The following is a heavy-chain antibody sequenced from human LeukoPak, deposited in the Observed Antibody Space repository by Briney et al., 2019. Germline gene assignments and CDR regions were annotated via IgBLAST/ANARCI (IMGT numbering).Heavy chain of an antibody. CDR1: GYTFTSYY. CDR2: INPSGGST. D-gene: IGHD3-16*02. Sequence: ASVKVSCKASGYTFTSYYMHWVRQAPGQGLEWMGIINPSGGSTSYAQKFQGRVTMTRDTSTSTVYMELSSLRSEDTAVYYCARDYVENDYVWGSYRDAFDIRGQGTMVTVSS. CDR3: ARDYVENDYVWGSYRDAFDI. J-gene: IGHJ3*02. V-gene: IGHV1-46*01.